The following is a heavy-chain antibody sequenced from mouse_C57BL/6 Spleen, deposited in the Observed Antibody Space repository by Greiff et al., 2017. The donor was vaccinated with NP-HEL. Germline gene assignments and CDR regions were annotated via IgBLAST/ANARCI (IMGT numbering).Heavy chain of an antibody. Sequence: VQLQQPGAELVMPGASVKLSCKASGYTFTSYWMHWVKQRPGQGLEWIGEIDPSDSYTNYNQKFKGKSTLTVDKSSSTAYMQLSSLTSEDSAVYYCARSISRDYDPLPFAYWGQGTLVTVSA. CDR2: IDPSDSYT. CDR3: ARSISRDYDPLPFAY. CDR1: GYTFTSYW. J-gene: IGHJ3*01. V-gene: IGHV1-69*01. D-gene: IGHD2-4*01.